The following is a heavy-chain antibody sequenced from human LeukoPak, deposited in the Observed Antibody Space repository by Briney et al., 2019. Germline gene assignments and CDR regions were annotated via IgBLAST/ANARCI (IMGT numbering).Heavy chain of an antibody. D-gene: IGHD4-17*01. Sequence: PGRSLRLSCAASGFTFSSYGMHWVRQAPGKGLEWVAVIWYDGSNKDYADSVKGRFTISRDNSKNTLYLQMNSLRVEDTAMYYCARMGGYGDVRWFDPWGQGTLVTVSS. V-gene: IGHV3-33*01. CDR3: ARMGGYGDVRWFDP. CDR1: GFTFSSYG. J-gene: IGHJ5*02. CDR2: IWYDGSNK.